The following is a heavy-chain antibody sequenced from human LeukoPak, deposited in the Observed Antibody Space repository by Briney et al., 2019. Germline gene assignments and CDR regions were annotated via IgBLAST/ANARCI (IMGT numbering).Heavy chain of an antibody. D-gene: IGHD4-17*01. V-gene: IGHV4-39*01. CDR2: ICYSGST. CDR1: GGSISSSSYC. J-gene: IGHJ6*02. Sequence: SETLSLTCTVSGGSISSSSYCWGWIRQPPGKGLEWIGSICYSGSTFYNPSLKSRVTLSVDTSKNQFSLKLSSVTAADTAVYYCARHNYGDYDYYYYGMDVWGQGTTVTVSS. CDR3: ARHNYGDYDYYYYGMDV.